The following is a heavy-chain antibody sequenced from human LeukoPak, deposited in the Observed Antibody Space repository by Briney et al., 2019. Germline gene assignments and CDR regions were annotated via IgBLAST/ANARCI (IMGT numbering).Heavy chain of an antibody. CDR1: GGTFSSYA. J-gene: IGHJ4*02. V-gene: IGHV1-69*13. Sequence: SVKVSCKASGGTFSSYAISWVRQAPGQGLEWMGGIIPIFGTANYAQKFQGRVTITADESTTTAYMELSSLRSEDTAVYYCARGAGKYIDSSLDYWGQGTLVTVSS. CDR3: ARGAGKYIDSSLDY. CDR2: IIPIFGTA. D-gene: IGHD3-10*01.